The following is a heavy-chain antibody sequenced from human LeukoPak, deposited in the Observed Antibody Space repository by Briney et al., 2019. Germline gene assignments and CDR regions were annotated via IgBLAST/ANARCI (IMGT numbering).Heavy chain of an antibody. CDR1: GYTFTNYG. V-gene: IGHV1-18*01. D-gene: IGHD2-15*01. CDR3: ARDRGGFYSNIDV. Sequence: ASVKVSCKASGYTFTNYGISWVRQAPGQGLEWMGWISAYNGNTNYAQKLQGRATMTTDTSTTTAYMELRSLRSDDTAVYYCARDRGGFYSNIDVWGQGTLVTVSS. J-gene: IGHJ4*02. CDR2: ISAYNGNT.